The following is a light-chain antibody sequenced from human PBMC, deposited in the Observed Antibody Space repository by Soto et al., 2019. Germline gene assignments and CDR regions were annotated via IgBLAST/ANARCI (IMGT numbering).Light chain of an antibody. Sequence: EIVLTQSPGTLSLSPGERATLSCRASQSVSSNYLAWYQQKPGQAPRLLISGATSRATGIPDRFSGSGSGTDFSLTISRLEPEDFAVYYCQQYGSSPWTFGQGTKVEIK. V-gene: IGKV3-20*01. CDR1: QSVSSNY. CDR2: GAT. CDR3: QQYGSSPWT. J-gene: IGKJ1*01.